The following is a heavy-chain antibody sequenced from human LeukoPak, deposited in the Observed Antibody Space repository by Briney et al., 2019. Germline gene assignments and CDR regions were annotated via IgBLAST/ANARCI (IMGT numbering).Heavy chain of an antibody. CDR3: AKLPEGSRYYYGMDV. CDR1: GFTFSASW. D-gene: IGHD3-10*01. CDR2: INPDGSST. V-gene: IGHV3-74*01. J-gene: IGHJ6*02. Sequence: GGSLRLSCAASGFTFSASWMHWVRQAPGKGLVWVSRINPDGSSTNYADSVKGRFTISRDNAKNTLYLQINSLRAEDTAVYYCAKLPEGSRYYYGMDVWGQGTTVTVSS.